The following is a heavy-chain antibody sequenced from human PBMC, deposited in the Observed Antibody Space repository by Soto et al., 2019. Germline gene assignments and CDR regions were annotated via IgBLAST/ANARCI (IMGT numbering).Heavy chain of an antibody. D-gene: IGHD2-2*02. J-gene: IGHJ4*02. CDR2: ISYDGSEK. Sequence: GGSLRLSCAASGFTFNTYGMHWVRQAPGKGLEWVAVISYDGSEKYYVDSVKGRLTISKDNSKNTLYLQMNSLRPEDTAVYYCAKSPNFYCSSPNCYKYYFDHWGQGTRVTVSS. V-gene: IGHV3-30*18. CDR1: GFTFNTYG. CDR3: AKSPNFYCSSPNCYKYYFDH.